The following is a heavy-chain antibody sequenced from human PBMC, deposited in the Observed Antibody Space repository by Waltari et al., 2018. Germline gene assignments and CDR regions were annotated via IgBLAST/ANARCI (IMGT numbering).Heavy chain of an antibody. CDR1: GYTFTSYA. CDR3: ASAYDVWSGLPNPDAFDI. CDR2: INAGIGNT. V-gene: IGHV1-3*01. Sequence: QVQLVQSGAEVKKPGASVKVSCKASGYTFTSYAMHWVRQAPGQRLEWMGWINAGIGNTKYSQKYGDRVTITRDTSAGKAYMELSRLRSEDTAVYYCASAYDVWSGLPNPDAFDIWGQGTMVTVSS. J-gene: IGHJ3*02. D-gene: IGHD3-3*01.